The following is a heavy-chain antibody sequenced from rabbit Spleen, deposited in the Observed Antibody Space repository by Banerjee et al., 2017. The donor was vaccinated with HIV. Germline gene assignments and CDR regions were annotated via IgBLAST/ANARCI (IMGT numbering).Heavy chain of an antibody. V-gene: IGHV1S45*01. Sequence: QEQLVESGGGLVQPTGSLTLTCKASGFSFGDRDVMCWVRQAPGKGLEWIACINAATGRPVYATWAKGRFTISRPSSTTVTLQMTSLTAADRAAYFCARDLVGVIGWNFYLWGPGTLVTVS. CDR2: INAATGRP. CDR1: GFSFGDRDV. CDR3: ARDLVGVIGWNFYL. D-gene: IGHD1-1*01. J-gene: IGHJ4*01.